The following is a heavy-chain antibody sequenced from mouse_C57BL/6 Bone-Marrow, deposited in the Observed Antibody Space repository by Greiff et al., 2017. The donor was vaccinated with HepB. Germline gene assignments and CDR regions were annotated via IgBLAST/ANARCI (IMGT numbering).Heavy chain of an antibody. Sequence: QVHVKQPGTELVKPGASVKLSCKASGYTFTSYWMHWVKQRPGQGLEWIGNINPSNGGTNYNEKFKSKATLTVDKSSSTAYMQLSSLTSEDSAVYYCARWGYDGYYFYAMDYWGQGTSVTVSS. CDR3: ARWGYDGYYFYAMDY. CDR2: INPSNGGT. V-gene: IGHV1-53*01. D-gene: IGHD2-3*01. J-gene: IGHJ4*01. CDR1: GYTFTSYW.